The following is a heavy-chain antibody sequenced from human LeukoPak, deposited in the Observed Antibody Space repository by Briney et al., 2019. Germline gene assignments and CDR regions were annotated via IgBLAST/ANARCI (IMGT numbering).Heavy chain of an antibody. CDR1: GGSISSGGYY. CDR2: IYYSGST. Sequence: SQTLSLTCTVSGGSISSGGYYWSWIRQHPGKGLEWIGYIYYSGSTYYNPSLKSRVTISVDTSKNQFSLKLSSVTAADTAVYYWARAGMWFRELKTPENWFDPRGQGTLVTVSS. V-gene: IGHV4-31*03. J-gene: IGHJ5*01. D-gene: IGHD3-10*01. CDR3: ARAGMWFRELKTPENWFDP.